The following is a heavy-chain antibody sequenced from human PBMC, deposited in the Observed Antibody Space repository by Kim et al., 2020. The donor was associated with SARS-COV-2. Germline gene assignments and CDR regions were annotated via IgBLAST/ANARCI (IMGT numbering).Heavy chain of an antibody. D-gene: IGHD3-10*01. CDR3: ARVLPPDRGAAAFDI. Sequence: DSVKGRFTISRDNSKNTLYLQMNSLIAEDTAVYYCARVLPPDRGAAAFDIWGQGTMVTVSS. V-gene: IGHV3-66*01. J-gene: IGHJ3*02.